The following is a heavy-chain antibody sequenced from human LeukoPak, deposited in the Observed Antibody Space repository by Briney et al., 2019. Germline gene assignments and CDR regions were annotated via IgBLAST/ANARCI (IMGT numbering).Heavy chain of an antibody. V-gene: IGHV4-34*01. J-gene: IGHJ4*02. CDR1: GGSFRGYY. CDR2: INHSGST. Sequence: SETLSLTCAVCGGSFRGYYWSWIRQPPGKGLEWIGEINHSGSTNYNPSLKSRVTISVDTSKNQFSLKLSSVAAADTAVYYCAREFGHFDWLLYPIYYFDYWGQGTLVTVSS. D-gene: IGHD3-9*01. CDR3: AREFGHFDWLLYPIYYFDY.